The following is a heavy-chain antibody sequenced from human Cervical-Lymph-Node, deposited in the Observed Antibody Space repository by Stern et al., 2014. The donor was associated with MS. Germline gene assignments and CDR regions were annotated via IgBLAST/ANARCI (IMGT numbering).Heavy chain of an antibody. Sequence: QVQLVESGGGVVQTGRSLRLSCATSGFTFGRHSMHWVRQAPGKGLEWVAIISYDGSSQHYADSVRGRFTISRSNSNNTLYLQMSSLRVEDTAMYYCARPAAARYFDYWGQGSQVIVSS. CDR2: ISYDGSSQ. CDR1: GFTFGRHS. V-gene: IGHV3-30-3*01. D-gene: IGHD6-25*01. J-gene: IGHJ4*02. CDR3: ARPAAARYFDY.